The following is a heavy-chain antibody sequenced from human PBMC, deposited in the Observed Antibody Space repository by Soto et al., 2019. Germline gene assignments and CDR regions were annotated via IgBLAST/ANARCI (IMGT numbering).Heavy chain of an antibody. V-gene: IGHV4-59*01. Sequence: SETLSLTCTVSGGSISSYYWSWIRQPPGKGLEWIGYIYYSGSTNYNPSLKSRVTISVDTSKKQFSLKLSSVTAADTAVYYCARGPPYDGWSGYHLDFWGQGTLVTVSS. CDR2: IYYSGST. D-gene: IGHD3-3*01. CDR3: ARGPPYDGWSGYHLDF. CDR1: GGSISSYY. J-gene: IGHJ4*02.